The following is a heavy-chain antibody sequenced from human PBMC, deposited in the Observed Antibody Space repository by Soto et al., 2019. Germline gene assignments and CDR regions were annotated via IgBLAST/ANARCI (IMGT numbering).Heavy chain of an antibody. Sequence: GGSLRLSCAAYGFTFNTYSMNWVRQAPGKGLEWVSSISSSSSYIYYTDSVKGRFTISRDNAKNSLYLQMNSLRAEGTAVYYCASLSRFAPDYWGQGTLVTVSS. CDR2: ISSSSSYI. J-gene: IGHJ4*02. D-gene: IGHD3-10*01. CDR1: GFTFNTYS. V-gene: IGHV3-21*01. CDR3: ASLSRFAPDY.